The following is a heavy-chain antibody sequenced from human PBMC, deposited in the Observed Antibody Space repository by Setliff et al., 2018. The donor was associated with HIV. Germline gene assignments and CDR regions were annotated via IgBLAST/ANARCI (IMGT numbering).Heavy chain of an antibody. J-gene: IGHJ3*02. CDR3: AGPRGDEAFDI. CDR2: IISILGIT. CDR1: GGSSSTHA. Sequence: ASVKVSCKASGGSSSTHAMNWVRQAPGQGLEWMGQIISILGITNYAQKFQGRVTLTADESTSTMYMELSSLRFDDTAVYYCAGPRGDEAFDIWGQGTMVTVSS. V-gene: IGHV1-69*10. D-gene: IGHD3-10*01.